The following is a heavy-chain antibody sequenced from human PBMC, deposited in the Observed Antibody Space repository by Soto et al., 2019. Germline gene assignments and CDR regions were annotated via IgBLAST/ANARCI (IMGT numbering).Heavy chain of an antibody. V-gene: IGHV1-18*01. CDR3: ARSLTKVGAAYNWFDP. Sequence: QVQLVQSGAEVKKPGASVKVSCKASGYTFTSYGISWVRQAPGQGLEWMGWISAYNGNTNYAQKLQGRVTMTTDTPTSTAYMELRSLRSDDTAVYYCARSLTKVGAAYNWFDPWGQGTLVTVSS. D-gene: IGHD1-26*01. CDR1: GYTFTSYG. CDR2: ISAYNGNT. J-gene: IGHJ5*02.